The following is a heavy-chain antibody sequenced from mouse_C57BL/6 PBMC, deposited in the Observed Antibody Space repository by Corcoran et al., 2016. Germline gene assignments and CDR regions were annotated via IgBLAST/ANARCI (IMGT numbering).Heavy chain of an antibody. CDR1: GYTFTDYY. D-gene: IGHD2-1*01. V-gene: IGHV1-26*01. CDR3: ARSYYYGDFDY. Sequence: EVQLQQSGPELVKPGASVKISCKASGYTFTDYYMNWVKQSHGKSLEWIGDINPNNGGTSYNQKFKGKATLTVDKSSSTAYMELRSLTSEDSAVYYCARSYYYGDFDYWGQGTTLTVSS. J-gene: IGHJ2*01. CDR2: INPNNGGT.